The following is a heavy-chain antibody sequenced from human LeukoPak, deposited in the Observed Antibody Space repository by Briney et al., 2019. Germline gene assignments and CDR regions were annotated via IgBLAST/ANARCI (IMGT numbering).Heavy chain of an antibody. CDR1: GGSISSSSYY. CDR3: ARGLPRRLVTATFDDY. CDR2: IYYSGST. J-gene: IGHJ4*02. D-gene: IGHD2-21*02. V-gene: IGHV4-39*01. Sequence: SETLSLTCTVSGGSISSSSYYWGWIRQPPGKGLEWIGSIYYSGSTYYNPSLKSRVTISVDTSKNQFSLKLSSVTAADTAVYYCARGLPRRLVTATFDDYWGQGTLVTVSS.